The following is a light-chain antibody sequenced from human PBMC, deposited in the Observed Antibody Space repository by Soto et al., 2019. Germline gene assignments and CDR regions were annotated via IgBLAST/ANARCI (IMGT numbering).Light chain of an antibody. CDR3: QSYDSSLSGWV. Sequence: QSVLTQPPSVSGAPGQRVTISCTGSSSNIGAGYDVHWYQQLPGTAPKLLIYGNSNRPSGVPDRFSGSKSGTSASLAITGPQAEDGADYYCQSYDSSLSGWVFGGGTKLTVL. V-gene: IGLV1-40*01. CDR2: GNS. J-gene: IGLJ3*02. CDR1: SSNIGAGYD.